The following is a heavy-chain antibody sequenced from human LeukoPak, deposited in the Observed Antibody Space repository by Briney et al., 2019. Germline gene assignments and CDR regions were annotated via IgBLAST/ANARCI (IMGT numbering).Heavy chain of an antibody. CDR1: GYSFTSYW. D-gene: IGHD1-26*01. CDR3: ARRRGSWGFDY. CDR2: IYPGESDT. Sequence: GEPLKISCKGSGYSFTSYWIGWVRKMPGKGVEWMGIIYPGESDTRYSPSFQGQVTISAEQSISTAYLQWSSLKASGKAMYYCARRRGSWGFDYWGQGTLVTVSS. V-gene: IGHV5-51*01. J-gene: IGHJ4*02.